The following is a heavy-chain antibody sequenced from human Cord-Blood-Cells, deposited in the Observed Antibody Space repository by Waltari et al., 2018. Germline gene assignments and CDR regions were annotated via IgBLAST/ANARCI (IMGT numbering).Heavy chain of an antibody. J-gene: IGHJ4*02. CDR2: IIPIFGTA. Sequence: QVQLVQSGAEVKKPGSSVRVSCKASGGTFSSYAIRWVRQAPGQGLEWMGGIIPIFGTANYAQKFQGRVTITADKSTSTAYMELSSLRSEDTAVYYCAFDLVATIQQMAWGQGTLVTVSS. D-gene: IGHD5-12*01. V-gene: IGHV1-69*06. CDR3: AFDLVATIQQMA. CDR1: GGTFSSYA.